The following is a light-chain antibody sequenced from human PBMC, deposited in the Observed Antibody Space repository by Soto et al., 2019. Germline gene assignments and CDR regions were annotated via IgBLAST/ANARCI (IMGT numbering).Light chain of an antibody. CDR3: QQYDTLPS. CDR2: DAS. CDR1: QDINNY. V-gene: IGKV1-33*01. J-gene: IGKJ4*01. Sequence: DIQMTQSPSSLSASVGDRVTITCQASQDINNYLNWYQQKPGKAPKLLIYDASNLETGVPSRFSGSGSGTDFTFTISSLQPEDIATYYCQQYDTLPSFGGGTKVEIK.